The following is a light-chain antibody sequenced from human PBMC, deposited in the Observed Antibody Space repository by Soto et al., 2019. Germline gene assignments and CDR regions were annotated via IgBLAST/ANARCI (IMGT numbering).Light chain of an antibody. Sequence: QSALTQPASVSGSPGQSITISCTGTGSDVGGYDYVSWYQHHPGKAPKVMIYEVTNRPSGVPDRFSGSKSGNTASLTISGLQAEDESDYYCSSYAGSNNFVFGTGTRSPS. V-gene: IGLV2-8*01. CDR3: SSYAGSNNFV. CDR1: GSDVGGYDY. J-gene: IGLJ1*01. CDR2: EVT.